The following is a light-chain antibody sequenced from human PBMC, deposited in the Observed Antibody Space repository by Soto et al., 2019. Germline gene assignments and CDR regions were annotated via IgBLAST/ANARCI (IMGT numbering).Light chain of an antibody. CDR3: QQRSNWPSIT. J-gene: IGKJ5*01. Sequence: EIVLTPSPATLSVSPGERATLSCGASQIVSSYSAWYQQKPGQAPRLLIYDASNRATGIPARFSGSGSGTDFTLTISSLEPEDFAVYYCQQRSNWPSITFGQGTRLEIK. CDR2: DAS. CDR1: QIVSSY. V-gene: IGKV3-11*01.